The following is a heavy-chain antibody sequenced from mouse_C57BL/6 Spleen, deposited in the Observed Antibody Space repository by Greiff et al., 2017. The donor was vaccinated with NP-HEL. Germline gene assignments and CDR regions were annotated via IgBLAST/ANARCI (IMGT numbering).Heavy chain of an antibody. V-gene: IGHV1-82*01. CDR1: GYAFSSSW. J-gene: IGHJ4*01. Sequence: VQLQQSGPELVKPGASVKISCKASGYAFSSSWMNWVKQRPGKGLEWIGRIYPGDGDTNYNGKFKGKATLTADKSSSTAYMQLSSLTSEDSAVYFCARWPIYDGYYYAMDYWGQGTSVTVSS. CDR2: IYPGDGDT. D-gene: IGHD2-3*01. CDR3: ARWPIYDGYYYAMDY.